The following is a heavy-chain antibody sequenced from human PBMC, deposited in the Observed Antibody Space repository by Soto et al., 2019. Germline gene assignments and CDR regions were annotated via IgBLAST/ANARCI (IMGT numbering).Heavy chain of an antibody. V-gene: IGHV5-10-1*01. CDR2: IDPSDSHT. D-gene: IGHD1-7*01. CDR3: ARVDWKYDLPRFGMDV. CDR1: GDSFSSYW. J-gene: IGHJ6*02. Sequence: PGESLKISCKGSGDSFSSYWINWVRQMPGKGLEWMGRIDPSDSHTDYSPSFQGHVTISADKSINTAYLQWSSLRASDTAIYYCARVDWKYDLPRFGMDVSGPGTTVTVYS.